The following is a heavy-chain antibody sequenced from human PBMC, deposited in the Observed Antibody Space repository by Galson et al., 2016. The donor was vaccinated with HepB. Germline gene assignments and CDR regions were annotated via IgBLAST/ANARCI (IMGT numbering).Heavy chain of an antibody. J-gene: IGHJ4*02. CDR3: AKDKSPYASTWIDY. V-gene: IGHV3-9*01. CDR2: ISWNSLII. Sequence: SLRLSCAASGFTFDDHAMHWVRQAPRKGLEWVSGISWNSLIIVYADSVKGRFTVSRDNAENSLYLQVNSLRPEDSAFYYRAKDKSPYASTWIDYWGQGTLVTVSP. D-gene: IGHD2-2*01. CDR1: GFTFDDHA.